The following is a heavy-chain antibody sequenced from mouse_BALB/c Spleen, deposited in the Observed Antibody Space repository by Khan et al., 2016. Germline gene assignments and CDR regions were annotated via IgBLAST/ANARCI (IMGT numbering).Heavy chain of an antibody. Sequence: QVRLQQSGAELARPGASVKLSCKASGYTFTSYWMQWVKQRPGQGLEWIGAIYPGDGDTRYTQKFKGKATLTADKSSSTAYIQLSSLASEDSAVYYCARGTGTAYWGQGTTLTVSS. D-gene: IGHD4-1*01. J-gene: IGHJ2*01. CDR1: GYTFTSYW. CDR3: ARGTGTAY. V-gene: IGHV1-87*01. CDR2: IYPGDGDT.